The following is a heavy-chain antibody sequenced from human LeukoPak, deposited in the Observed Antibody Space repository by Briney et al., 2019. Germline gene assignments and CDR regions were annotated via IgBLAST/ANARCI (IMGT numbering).Heavy chain of an antibody. CDR3: ARHRTSSGYYSYFDY. CDR1: GYSISSGYY. Sequence: PSETLSLTCAVSGYSISSGYYWGWIRQPPGQGLEWIGNIYHSGSTYYNPSLKSRVTISVDTSKNEFSLKLSSATAADTAVYYCARHRTSSGYYSYFDYWGQGTLVTVSS. J-gene: IGHJ4*02. CDR2: IYHSGST. V-gene: IGHV4-38-2*01. D-gene: IGHD3-22*01.